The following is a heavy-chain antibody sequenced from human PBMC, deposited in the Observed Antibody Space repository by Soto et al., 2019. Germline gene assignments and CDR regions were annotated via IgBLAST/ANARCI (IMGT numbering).Heavy chain of an antibody. J-gene: IGHJ3*02. CDR3: ARSITMVRGVIYMAFDI. CDR2: IYYSGST. CDR1: GGSISSYY. V-gene: IGHV4-59*08. D-gene: IGHD3-10*01. Sequence: LETLSLTCTVSGGSISSYYWSWIRQPPGKGLEWIGYIYYSGSTNYNPSLKSRVTISVDTSKNQFSLKLSSVTAADTAVYYCARSITMVRGVIYMAFDIWGQGTMVTVSS.